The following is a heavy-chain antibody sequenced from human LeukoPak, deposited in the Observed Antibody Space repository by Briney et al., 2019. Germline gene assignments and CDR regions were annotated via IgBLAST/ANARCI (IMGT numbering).Heavy chain of an antibody. CDR2: ISSSSSTI. V-gene: IGHV3-48*01. Sequence: GGSLRLSCAASGFIFSTYSMNWVRQAPGKGLEWVSYISSSSSTIYYADSVKGRFTISRDNAKNSLYLQMNSPRAEDTAVYYCVKVDSSSWYSDYWGQGTLVTVSS. CDR3: VKVDSSSWYSDY. D-gene: IGHD6-13*01. CDR1: GFIFSTYS. J-gene: IGHJ4*02.